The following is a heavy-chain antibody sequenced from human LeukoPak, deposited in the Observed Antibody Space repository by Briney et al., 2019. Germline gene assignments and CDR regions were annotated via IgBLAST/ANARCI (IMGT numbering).Heavy chain of an antibody. V-gene: IGHV4-38-2*02. CDR2: IYHSGST. D-gene: IGHD6-6*01. J-gene: IGHJ4*02. Sequence: GSLRLSCAASGFTFSSYAMSWVRQAPGKGLEWIGSIYHSGSTYYNPSLKSRVTISVDTSKNQFSLKLSSVTAADTAVYYCARDFIAARPEYFDYWGQGTLVTVSS. CDR1: GFTFSSYA. CDR3: ARDFIAARPEYFDY.